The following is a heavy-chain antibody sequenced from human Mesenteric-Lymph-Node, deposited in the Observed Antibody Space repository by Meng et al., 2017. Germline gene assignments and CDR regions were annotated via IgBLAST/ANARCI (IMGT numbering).Heavy chain of an antibody. V-gene: IGHV3-33*01. Sequence: GESLKISCAASGFTFSRYALHWVRQAPGKGLEWVAVIWYDGSNERYIDSVKGRFTISSDNSKNSLYLQMNSLKFEDTAVYYCARDIYSSSLEGMDVWGQGTTVTVSS. CDR1: GFTFSRYA. J-gene: IGHJ6*02. D-gene: IGHD6-13*01. CDR2: IWYDGSNE. CDR3: ARDIYSSSLEGMDV.